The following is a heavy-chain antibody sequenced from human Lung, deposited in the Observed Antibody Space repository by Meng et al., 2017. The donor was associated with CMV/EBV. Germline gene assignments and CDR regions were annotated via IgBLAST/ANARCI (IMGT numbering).Heavy chain of an antibody. D-gene: IGHD2-2*01. J-gene: IGHJ6*02. V-gene: IGHV4-34*01. CDR3: ARGYIVVVPAAMLRSGLYGMDV. Sequence: SXTLSLXCAVYGGSFSGYYWSWIRQPPGKGLEWTGEINHSGSTNYNTSLKSRVTISVDTAKNQFSLKMSSVTAAATAVYDCARGYIVVVPAAMLRSGLYGMDVWXQGTTVTVSS. CDR1: GGSFSGYY. CDR2: INHSGST.